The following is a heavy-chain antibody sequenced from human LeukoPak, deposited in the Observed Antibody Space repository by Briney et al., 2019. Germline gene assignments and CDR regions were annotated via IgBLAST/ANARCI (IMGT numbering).Heavy chain of an antibody. J-gene: IGHJ4*02. V-gene: IGHV1-18*01. D-gene: IGHD6-13*01. CDR1: GYTFTNYG. Sequence: WASVKVSCKASGYTFTNYGISWVRQAPEQGLEWMGWITTYNDNTNYAQKLQGRVTMTTDTSTSTAYMELRSLRSDDTAIYYCARARQQLPPFDYWGQGTLVTVSS. CDR2: ITTYNDNT. CDR3: ARARQQLPPFDY.